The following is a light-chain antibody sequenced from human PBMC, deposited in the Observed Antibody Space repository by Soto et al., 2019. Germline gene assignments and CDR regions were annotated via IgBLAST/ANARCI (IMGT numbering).Light chain of an antibody. Sequence: EIVLTQSPGTLSLSPGERATLSCRASQSVSSSYLAWYQQKPGQAPRLLIYGASSRATGIPDRFSGSGSGTDFTLTISRREPEDFAVYYCQQYGSSPFPSAQGTRLEIK. J-gene: IGKJ5*01. CDR2: GAS. CDR3: QQYGSSPFP. CDR1: QSVSSSY. V-gene: IGKV3-20*01.